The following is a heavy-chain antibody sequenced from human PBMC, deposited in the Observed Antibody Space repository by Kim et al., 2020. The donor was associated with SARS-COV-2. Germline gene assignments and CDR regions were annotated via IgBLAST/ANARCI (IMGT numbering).Heavy chain of an antibody. Sequence: NPSLRSRVPISVDTSTNQFSLKLGSVTAADTAVYYCARGRKWLGYYGMDVWGQGTTVTVSS. V-gene: IGHV4-34*01. J-gene: IGHJ6*02. D-gene: IGHD6-19*01. CDR3: ARGRKWLGYYGMDV.